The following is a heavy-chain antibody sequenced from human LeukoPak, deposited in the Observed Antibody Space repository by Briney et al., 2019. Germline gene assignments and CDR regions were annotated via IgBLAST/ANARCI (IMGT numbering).Heavy chain of an antibody. Sequence: SETLSLTCAVYGGSFSGYYWSWIRQPPGKGLEWIGEINHSGSTNYNPSLKSRVTISVDTSKNQFSLKLSSVTAADTAVYYCARGRGSSSKGLGGYWGQGTLVTVSS. D-gene: IGHD6-6*01. CDR1: GGSFSGYY. V-gene: IGHV4-34*01. CDR2: INHSGST. J-gene: IGHJ4*02. CDR3: ARGRGSSSKGLGGY.